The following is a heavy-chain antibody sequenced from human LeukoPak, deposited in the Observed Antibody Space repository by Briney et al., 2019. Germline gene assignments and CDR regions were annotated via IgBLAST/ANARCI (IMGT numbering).Heavy chain of an antibody. J-gene: IGHJ4*02. D-gene: IGHD3-22*01. Sequence: GGTLRLSCGASEFTLSNFGMEGVRQARGKGLEWGSDISSSGNTIYYADSVKGRFTIYRDNAKNSLYLQMNSLRAEDTALYYCARDTHYYESSGYDYWGQGTLVTVSS. V-gene: IGHV3-48*04. CDR1: EFTLSNFG. CDR2: ISSSGNTI. CDR3: ARDTHYYESSGYDY.